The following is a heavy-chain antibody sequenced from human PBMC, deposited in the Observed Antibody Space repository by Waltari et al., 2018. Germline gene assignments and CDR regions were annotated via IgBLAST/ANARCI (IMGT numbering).Heavy chain of an antibody. Sequence: QVQLQESGPGLVKPSETLSLTCPVSGGSISSHYWSWIRQPPGKGLEWIGYIYYSGSTNYNPSLKSRVTISVDTSKNQFSLKLSSVTAADTAVYYCARAPSYYGSGSYYETWGQGTLVTVSS. V-gene: IGHV4-59*11. CDR2: IYYSGST. CDR3: ARAPSYYGSGSYYET. J-gene: IGHJ4*02. CDR1: GGSISSHY. D-gene: IGHD3-10*01.